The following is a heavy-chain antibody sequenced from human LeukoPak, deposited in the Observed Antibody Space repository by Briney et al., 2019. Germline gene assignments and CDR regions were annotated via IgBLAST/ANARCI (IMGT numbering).Heavy chain of an antibody. Sequence: GASVKVSCKASGYTFTSYYMHWVRQAPGQGLEWMGIINPSGGSTSYAQKFQGRVTMTRDTSTSTVYMELSRLRSDDTAVYYCAEWPTATINGYWGQGTLVTVSS. CDR3: AEWPTATINGY. CDR2: INPSGGST. J-gene: IGHJ4*02. CDR1: GYTFTSYY. D-gene: IGHD5-24*01. V-gene: IGHV1-46*01.